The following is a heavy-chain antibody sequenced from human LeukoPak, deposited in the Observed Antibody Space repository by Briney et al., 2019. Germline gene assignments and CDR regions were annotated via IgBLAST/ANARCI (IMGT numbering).Heavy chain of an antibody. V-gene: IGHV4-4*07. CDR3: ARSSDSSGYYGGGIIDY. CDR2: IYTNENT. D-gene: IGHD6-19*01. Sequence: SETLSLTCTVSGGSISIYYWNWIRQPAGKGLEWIGRIYTNENTFFNPSLKSRVTMSVDASKNQFSLRLTSVTAADAAVYYCARSSDSSGYYGGGIIDYWGQGTLVTVSS. J-gene: IGHJ4*02. CDR1: GGSISIYY.